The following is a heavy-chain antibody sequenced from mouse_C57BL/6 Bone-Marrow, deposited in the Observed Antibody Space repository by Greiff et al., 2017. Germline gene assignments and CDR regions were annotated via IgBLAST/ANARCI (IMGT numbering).Heavy chain of an antibody. J-gene: IGHJ4*01. V-gene: IGHV1-9*01. D-gene: IGHD2-2*01. CDR2: ILPGSGCT. CDR3: ARWGVYYGYFYAMDY. CDR1: GFTFTGYW. Sequence: VQLQQSGAELMKPGASVKLSCKATGFTFTGYWIEWVQQRPGHGLEWIGEILPGSGCTYYHEKFKGKATFTADTSSNTAYMPLSSLTTEDSAIEYCARWGVYYGYFYAMDYWGEGNSVTVSS.